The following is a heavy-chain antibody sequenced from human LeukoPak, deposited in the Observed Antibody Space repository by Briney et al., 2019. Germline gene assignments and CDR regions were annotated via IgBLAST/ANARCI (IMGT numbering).Heavy chain of an antibody. CDR1: GGSISSSSYY. V-gene: IGHV4-39*01. D-gene: IGHD4-11*01. CDR2: RYYSGNT. J-gene: IGHJ6*03. CDR3: ARSYSNYRYMDV. Sequence: SETLSLTCTVSGGSISSSSYYWGWIRQPPGRGLEWLGSRYYSGNTYYNPSLESRVTISVDTSMNQFSLKLSSVTAADTAVYYCARSYSNYRYMDVWGKGTTVTVSS.